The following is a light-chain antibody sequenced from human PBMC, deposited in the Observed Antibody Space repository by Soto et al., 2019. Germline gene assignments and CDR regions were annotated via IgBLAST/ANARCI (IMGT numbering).Light chain of an antibody. J-gene: IGKJ2*01. CDR3: QQRSNWYT. Sequence: EIVLTQSPATLSLSPGERATLSCRASQSVSSYLAWYQQKPGQAPRLRIYDASNRATGIPARFSGSGSGTDFTLTISSLEPEEFAVYYCQQRSNWYTFGQGTKLEIK. CDR2: DAS. CDR1: QSVSSY. V-gene: IGKV3-11*01.